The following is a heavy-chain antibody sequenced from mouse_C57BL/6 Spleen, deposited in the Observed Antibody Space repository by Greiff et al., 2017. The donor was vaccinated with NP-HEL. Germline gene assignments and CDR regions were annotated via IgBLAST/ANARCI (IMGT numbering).Heavy chain of an antibody. CDR2: INPNNGGT. CDR1: GYTFTDYN. CDR3: ARGLITTGFDY. V-gene: IGHV1-22*01. J-gene: IGHJ2*01. D-gene: IGHD1-1*01. Sequence: EVQLQQSGPEPVKPGASVKMSCKASGYTFTDYNMHWVKQSHGKSLEWIGYINPNNGGTSYNQKFKGKATLTVNKSSSTAYMELRSLTSEDSAVYYCARGLITTGFDYWGQGTTLTVSS.